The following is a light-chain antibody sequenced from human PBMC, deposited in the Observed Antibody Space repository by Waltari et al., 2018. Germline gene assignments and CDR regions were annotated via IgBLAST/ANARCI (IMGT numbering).Light chain of an antibody. J-gene: IGKJ1*01. CDR1: QSVSSTY. Sequence: LSRRASQSVSSTYLAWYQQKPGQAPRLLIYGASSRATGIPDRFSGSGSGTDFTLTISRLEPEDFAVYYCQQYGSSPGTFGLGTTVEIK. V-gene: IGKV3-20*01. CDR2: GAS. CDR3: QQYGSSPGT.